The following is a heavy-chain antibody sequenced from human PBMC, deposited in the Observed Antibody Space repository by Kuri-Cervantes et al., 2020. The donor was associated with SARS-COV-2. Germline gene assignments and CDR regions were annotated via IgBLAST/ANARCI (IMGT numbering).Heavy chain of an antibody. J-gene: IGHJ6*02. D-gene: IGHD2-15*01. CDR2: IRSKANSYAT. CDR3: TRRIYCSGGSCSGGGSYYYYGMDV. Sequence: GESLKISCAASGFTFSGSAMHWVRQAPGKGLEWVGRIRSKANSYATAYAASVKGRFTISRDDSKNTAYLQMNSLKTEDTAVYYCTRRIYCSGGSCSGGGSYYYYGMDVWGQGTTVTVSS. CDR1: GFTFSGSA. V-gene: IGHV3-73*01.